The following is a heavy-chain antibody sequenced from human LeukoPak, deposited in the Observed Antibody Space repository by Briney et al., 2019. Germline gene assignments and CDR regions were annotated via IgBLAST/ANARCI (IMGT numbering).Heavy chain of an antibody. V-gene: IGHV3-23*01. Sequence: GGTLRLSCAASGFTFSSYGMSWVRQAPGEGLEWVSAISGSGGSTYYADSVKGRFTISRDNSKNTLYLQMNSLRAEDTAVYYCAKEDGGSGSYYKGTIDYWGQGTLVTVSS. CDR3: AKEDGGSGSYYKGTIDY. CDR2: ISGSGGST. J-gene: IGHJ4*02. CDR1: GFTFSSYG. D-gene: IGHD3-10*01.